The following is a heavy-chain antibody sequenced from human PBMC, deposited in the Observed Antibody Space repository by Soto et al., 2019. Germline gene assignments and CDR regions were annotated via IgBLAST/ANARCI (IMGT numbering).Heavy chain of an antibody. CDR3: ARCSMVRGGYSVYMDV. D-gene: IGHD3-10*01. Sequence: SETLSLTCAVYSGSFSGYSWSWIRRPPGKGLEWVGGISRIGSTNYNPSLQSRVTISVDTSNSQFSLRLNSVTAADTAVSYCARCSMVRGGYSVYMDVWGKGTTVTVSS. J-gene: IGHJ6*03. CDR1: SGSFSGYS. CDR2: ISRIGST. V-gene: IGHV4-34*01.